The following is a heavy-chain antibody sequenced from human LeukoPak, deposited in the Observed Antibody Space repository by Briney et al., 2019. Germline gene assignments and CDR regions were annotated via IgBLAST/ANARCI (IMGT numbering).Heavy chain of an antibody. CDR2: IYYTGST. V-gene: IGHV4-59*01. CDR3: ARDSGSYPHWFAP. Sequence: PSETLSLTCTVSGGXISSYYCSWIRQPPGKGLEWIGYIYYTGSTNYNPSLKSRVTISVDTSKNQFSLELTSVTAADTAVYYCARDSGSYPHWFAPWGQGTLVTVSS. CDR1: GGXISSYY. D-gene: IGHD1-26*01. J-gene: IGHJ5*02.